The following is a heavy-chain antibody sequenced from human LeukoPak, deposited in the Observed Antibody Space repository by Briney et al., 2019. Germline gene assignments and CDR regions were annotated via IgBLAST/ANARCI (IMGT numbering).Heavy chain of an antibody. J-gene: IGHJ3*02. CDR3: ARSLRLGVVVVPAAMGAFDI. Sequence: SETLSLTCTVSGCSISSYDWSWIRQPAGKGLEWIGRIYTSGSTNYNPSLKSRVTMSVDTSKNQFSLKLSSVTAADTAVYYCARSLRLGVVVVPAAMGAFDIWGQGTMVTVSS. D-gene: IGHD2-2*01. CDR2: IYTSGST. CDR1: GCSISSYD. V-gene: IGHV4-4*07.